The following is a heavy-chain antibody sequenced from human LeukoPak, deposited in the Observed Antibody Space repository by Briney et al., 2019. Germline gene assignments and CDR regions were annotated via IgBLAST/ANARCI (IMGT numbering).Heavy chain of an antibody. CDR3: TKEYEKTNRAPEWGFDN. CDR2: IDYDGSHI. Sequence: GGSLRLSCAGSGFTFSTSAMNWVRQVPGKGLEWVSSIDYDGSHIYYSASVKGRFSISRDNARDSVYLQMDSLRAEDTAVYYCTKEYEKTNRAPEWGFDNWGQGTLVTVSS. CDR1: GFTFSTSA. D-gene: IGHD1-26*01. J-gene: IGHJ4*02. V-gene: IGHV3-21*01.